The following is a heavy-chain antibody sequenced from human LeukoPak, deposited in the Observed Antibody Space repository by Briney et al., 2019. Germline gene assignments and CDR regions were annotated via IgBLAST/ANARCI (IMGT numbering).Heavy chain of an antibody. CDR1: GDSFSSNSAA. J-gene: IGHJ4*02. CDR3: ARDMGIAAAGRGLDY. CDR2: TYYSSKWYN. Sequence: SQTLSLTCAISGDSFSSNSAAWNWIRQSPSRGLEWLGRTYYSSKWYNDYAVSVKSRITINPDTSKNQFSLQLNSVTPEDTAVYYCARDMGIAAAGRGLDYWGQGTLVTVSS. D-gene: IGHD6-13*01. V-gene: IGHV6-1*01.